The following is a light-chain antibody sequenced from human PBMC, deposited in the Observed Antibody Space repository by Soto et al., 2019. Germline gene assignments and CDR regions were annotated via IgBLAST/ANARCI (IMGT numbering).Light chain of an antibody. J-gene: IGKJ1*01. V-gene: IGKV1-39*01. CDR1: QGISRY. CDR2: AAS. Sequence: DIQMTQSPSSLSATEGDRVTITCRASQGISRYLNWYQQKPGRAPNLLSYAASSLHSGVPSRFSVSGSGTDFTLTITRLQPEDFATYYCQQSFSIPWTFGQGTKV. CDR3: QQSFSIPWT.